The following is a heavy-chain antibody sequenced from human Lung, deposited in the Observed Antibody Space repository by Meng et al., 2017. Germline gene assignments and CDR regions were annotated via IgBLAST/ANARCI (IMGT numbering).Heavy chain of an antibody. J-gene: IGHJ4*02. CDR3: AKALGWGSSPDY. CDR2: INPNSGGT. D-gene: IGHD2-21*01. V-gene: IGHV1-2*06. Sequence: QVQLVQSGADVKKPGASVKVSCKASGYTFTAYYIHWVRQAPGQGLEWMGRINPNSGGTNFAQKFQGRVITTRDTSISTAYMELSSLGFDDTAVYYCAKALGWGSSPDYWGQGILVTVSS. CDR1: GYTFTAYY.